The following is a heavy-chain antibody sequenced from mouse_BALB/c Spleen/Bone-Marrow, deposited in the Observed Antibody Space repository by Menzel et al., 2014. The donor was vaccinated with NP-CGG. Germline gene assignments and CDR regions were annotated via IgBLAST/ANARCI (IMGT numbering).Heavy chain of an antibody. CDR2: INPSTGYT. D-gene: IGHD1-1*01. V-gene: IGHV1-7*01. J-gene: IGHJ2*01. CDR3: SSYGSAPYYFDY. Sequence: QVQLQQSGAELAKPGASVKMSCKASGYTFTSYWMHWVKQRPGQGLEWIGYINPSTGYTEYNQKFKVKATLTADKSSSTAYMQLSSLTSEDSAVEDYSSYGSAPYYFDYWGQGTTLTVSS. CDR1: GYTFTSYW.